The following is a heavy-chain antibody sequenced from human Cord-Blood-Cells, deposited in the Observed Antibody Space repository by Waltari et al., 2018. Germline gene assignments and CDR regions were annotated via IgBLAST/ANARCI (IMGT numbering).Heavy chain of an antibody. D-gene: IGHD6-19*01. CDR3: ARDRGIAVAGTDFDY. V-gene: IGHV3-33*01. J-gene: IGHJ4*02. CDR2: IWYDGSNK. Sequence: QVQLVESGGGVVQPGRSLRLSCAASGFTFSSYGMHWVRQAPGKGREWVAVIWYDGSNKYYADSVKGRFTISRDNSKNALYLQMYSLRAEDTAVYYCARDRGIAVAGTDFDYWGQGTLVTVSS. CDR1: GFTFSSYG.